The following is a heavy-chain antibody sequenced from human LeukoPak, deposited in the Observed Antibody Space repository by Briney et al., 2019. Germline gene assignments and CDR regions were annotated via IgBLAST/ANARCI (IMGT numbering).Heavy chain of an antibody. D-gene: IGHD1-1*01. CDR3: ARRLPASRWAIDY. CDR1: GFTFSSYA. Sequence: GGSLRLSCAASGFTFSSYAMNWVRQAPGKGLEWVSTIIGSGGSTNYADSVKGRFTVSRDNSKSTLYLQMNSLGAEDTAVYYCARRLPASRWAIDYWGQGTRVTVSS. CDR2: IIGSGGST. J-gene: IGHJ4*02. V-gene: IGHV3-23*01.